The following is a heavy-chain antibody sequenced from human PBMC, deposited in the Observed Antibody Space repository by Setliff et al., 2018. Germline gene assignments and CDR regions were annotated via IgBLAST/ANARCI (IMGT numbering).Heavy chain of an antibody. CDR1: GGTFTYYY. V-gene: IGHV4-34*01. D-gene: IGHD3-3*01. CDR3: ARMSGFQYIDV. CDR2: ITHTGTTGST. J-gene: IGHJ6*03. Sequence: PSETLSLTCAASGGTFTYYYWTWIRQSPAKGLEWIGEITHTGTTGSTYYNPSLKSRVTISVDTSKNQFSLSLTSVAAEDTAVYYCARMSGFQYIDVWDKGTTVTVSS.